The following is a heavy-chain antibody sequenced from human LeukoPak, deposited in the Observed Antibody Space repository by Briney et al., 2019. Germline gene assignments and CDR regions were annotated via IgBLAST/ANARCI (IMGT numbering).Heavy chain of an antibody. V-gene: IGHV1-18*01. D-gene: IGHD4-23*01. J-gene: IGHJ4*02. CDR3: ASTTVVRPYYFDY. CDR1: GYTFTSYG. CDR2: ISAYNGNT. Sequence: ASVRVSCKASGYTFTSYGISWVRQAPGQGLEWMGWISAYNGNTNYAQKLQGRVTMATDTSTSTAYMELRSLRSDDTAVYYCASTTVVRPYYFDYWGQGTLVTVSS.